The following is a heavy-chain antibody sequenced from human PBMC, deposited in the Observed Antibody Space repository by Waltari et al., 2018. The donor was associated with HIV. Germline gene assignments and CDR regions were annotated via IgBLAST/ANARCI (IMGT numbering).Heavy chain of an antibody. CDR3: ARYSSGWGVHY. D-gene: IGHD6-19*01. CDR2: IYYSGRT. Sequence: QLQLQESGPGLVKPSETLSLTCTVSGGSISSSSYYWGWLRQPPGKGPEWIGSIYYSGRTYSNPSLKSRVTISVDTSKNQFSLKLSSVTAADTAVYYCARYSSGWGVHYWGQGTLVTVSS. J-gene: IGHJ4*02. V-gene: IGHV4-39*01. CDR1: GGSISSSSYY.